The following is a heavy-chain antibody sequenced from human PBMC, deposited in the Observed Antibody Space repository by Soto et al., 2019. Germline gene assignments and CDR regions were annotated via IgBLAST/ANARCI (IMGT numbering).Heavy chain of an antibody. Sequence: SETLSLTCAVYGGSFSGYYWSWIRQPPGKGLEWIGEINHSGSTNYNPSLKSRVTISVDTSKNQFSLKLSSVTAADTAVYYCARVGRITMVRGVISTYYFDYWGQGTLVTVSS. J-gene: IGHJ4*02. D-gene: IGHD3-10*01. V-gene: IGHV4-34*01. CDR1: GGSFSGYY. CDR3: ARVGRITMVRGVISTYYFDY. CDR2: INHSGST.